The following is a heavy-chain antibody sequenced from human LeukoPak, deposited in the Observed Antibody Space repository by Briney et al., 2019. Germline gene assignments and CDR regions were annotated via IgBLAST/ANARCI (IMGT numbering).Heavy chain of an antibody. CDR3: AKASAMIVVVSKHFDY. D-gene: IGHD3-22*01. CDR2: IRYDGSNK. V-gene: IGHV3-30*02. Sequence: GGSLRLSCAASGFTFSSYGMHWVRQAPGKGLEWAAFIRYDGSNKYYADSVKGRFTISRDNSKNTLYLQMNSLRAEDTAVYYCAKASAMIVVVSKHFDYWGQGTLVTVSS. CDR1: GFTFSSYG. J-gene: IGHJ4*02.